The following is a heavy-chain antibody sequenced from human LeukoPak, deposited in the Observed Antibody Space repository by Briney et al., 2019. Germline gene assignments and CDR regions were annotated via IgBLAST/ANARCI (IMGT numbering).Heavy chain of an antibody. CDR3: AKDYGLMGELPTRYYYYGMDV. V-gene: IGHV3-23*01. D-gene: IGHD1-26*01. CDR1: GFTFSSYA. CDR2: ISGSGGST. J-gene: IGHJ6*02. Sequence: GGSLRLSCAASGFTFSSYAMSWVRQAPGKGLEWVSAISGSGGSTYYADSVKGRFTISRDNSKNTLYLQMNSLRAEDTAVYYCAKDYGLMGELPTRYYYYGMDVWGQGTTVTVSS.